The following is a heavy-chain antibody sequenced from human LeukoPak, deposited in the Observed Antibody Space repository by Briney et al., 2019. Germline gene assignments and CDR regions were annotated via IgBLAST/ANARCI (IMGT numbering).Heavy chain of an antibody. CDR1: GFTLSSYG. D-gene: IGHD6-6*01. J-gene: IGHJ6*02. Sequence: GGSLRLSCAASGFTLSSYGMHWVRQAPGKGLVWVAVRSYDGSNKYYADSVKGRFTISRDNSKNTLYLQMNSLRAEDTAVYYCARDQALGGMDVWGQGTTVTVSS. CDR2: RSYDGSNK. V-gene: IGHV3-30*03. CDR3: ARDQALGGMDV.